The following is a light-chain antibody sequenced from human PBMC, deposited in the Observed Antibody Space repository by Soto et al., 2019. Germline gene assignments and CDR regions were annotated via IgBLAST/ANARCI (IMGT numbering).Light chain of an antibody. V-gene: IGKV3-15*01. Sequence: EIVMTQSPATLSVSPGERATLSCRASQSVSSYLAWYQQKPGQVPRLLIYDASTRATGIPARFSGSGSGTEFTLTISSLQSEDFAVYYCQQYNNWPPVTFGQGTKVDIK. CDR2: DAS. CDR3: QQYNNWPPVT. CDR1: QSVSSY. J-gene: IGKJ1*01.